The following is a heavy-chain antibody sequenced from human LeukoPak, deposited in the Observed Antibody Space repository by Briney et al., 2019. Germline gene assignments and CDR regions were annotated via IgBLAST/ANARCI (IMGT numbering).Heavy chain of an antibody. CDR2: VSYQARNS. Sequence: GGSLRLSCAGSGFIFSNYPMHWVRQAPGKGLEWLAVVSYQARNSYHAGSVKGRFAISRDDSKNTLYLEMNSLRAEDTALYFCANYIQRPPGMDVWGQGTMVTVSS. J-gene: IGHJ6*02. V-gene: IGHV3-30*09. CDR3: ANYIQRPPGMDV. CDR1: GFIFSNYP. D-gene: IGHD3-10*02.